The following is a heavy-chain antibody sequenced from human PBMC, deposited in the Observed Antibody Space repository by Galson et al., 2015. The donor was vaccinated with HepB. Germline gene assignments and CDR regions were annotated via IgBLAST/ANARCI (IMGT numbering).Heavy chain of an antibody. CDR3: ARGPGLDFDY. J-gene: IGHJ4*02. CDR2: ISSTSSYI. D-gene: IGHD3-22*01. CDR1: GFTFSPYS. V-gene: IGHV3-21*01. Sequence: SLRLSCAASGFTFSPYSMNWVRQAPGKGLEWVSSISSTSSYIYYADSVQGRFTISRDNAKNSLFLQMNSLRAEDTAVYYCARGPGLDFDYWGQGTLVTVSS.